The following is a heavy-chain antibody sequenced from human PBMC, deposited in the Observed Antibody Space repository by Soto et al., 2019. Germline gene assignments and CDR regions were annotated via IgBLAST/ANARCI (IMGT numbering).Heavy chain of an antibody. D-gene: IGHD3-22*01. Sequence: SETLSLSCKVSGFNLRSAFFRGWIRQHAGKGLERIGSIGQPGSGNVFQSPSTYTNPSLGGRVAISVDTSKNEFFLKLTSVTAADTAVYFCARSAFYADSTGSYHVFDPWGQGTLVTVSS. J-gene: IGHJ5*02. V-gene: IGHV4-38-2*02. CDR3: ARSAFYADSTGSYHVFDP. CDR1: GFNLRSAFF. CDR2: IGQPGSGNVFQSPST.